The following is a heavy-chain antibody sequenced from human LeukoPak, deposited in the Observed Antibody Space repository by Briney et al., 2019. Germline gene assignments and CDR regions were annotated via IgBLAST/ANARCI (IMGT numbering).Heavy chain of an antibody. CDR3: ARDLTGDIVGAYDY. CDR2: IWYDGSNK. CDR1: GFTFSSYG. J-gene: IGHJ4*02. V-gene: IGHV3-33*08. D-gene: IGHD1-26*01. Sequence: GGSLRLSCSASGFTFSSYGMHWVRQAPGKGLEWVAVIWYDGSNKYYADSVKGRFTISRDNSKNTLYLQMNSLRAEDTAVYYCARDLTGDIVGAYDYWGQGTLVTVSS.